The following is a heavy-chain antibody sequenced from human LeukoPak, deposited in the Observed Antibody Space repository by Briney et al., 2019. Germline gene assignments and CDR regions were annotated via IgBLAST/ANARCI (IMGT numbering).Heavy chain of an antibody. D-gene: IGHD3-22*01. J-gene: IGHJ3*02. CDR2: IYYSGST. CDR1: GGSISSYY. CDR3: ARLWYYYDSSGYYPSEAFDI. Sequence: SETLSLTCTVSGGSISSYYWGWIRQPPGKGLEWIGYIYYSGSTNYNPSLKSRVTISVDTSKNQFSLKLSSVTAADTAVYYCARLWYYYDSSGYYPSEAFDIWGQGTMVTVSS. V-gene: IGHV4-59*01.